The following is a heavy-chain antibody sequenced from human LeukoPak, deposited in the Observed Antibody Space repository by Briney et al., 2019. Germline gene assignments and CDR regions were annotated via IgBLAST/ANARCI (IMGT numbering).Heavy chain of an antibody. J-gene: IGHJ4*02. CDR1: GFTFDDYG. CDR2: INWNGGST. Sequence: GGSLRLSCAASGFTFDDYGMSWVRQAPGKGLEWVSGINWNGGSTGYADSVKGRFTISRDNAKNTLYLQMGSLRAEDMAVNYCARLRRYYFDYWGQGTLVTVSS. CDR3: ARLRRYYFDY. V-gene: IGHV3-20*04.